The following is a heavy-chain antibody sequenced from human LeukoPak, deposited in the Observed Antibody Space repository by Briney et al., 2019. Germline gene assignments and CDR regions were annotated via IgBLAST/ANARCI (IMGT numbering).Heavy chain of an antibody. CDR3: ARGPRITLVRGGQWYHYMDV. CDR2: INPSGGST. Sequence: ASVKVSCKASGYTFTSYYIHWVRQAPRQGLEWMGMINPSGGSTNYAQKFQGRVTMTRDTSTSTVYMELSSLRSEDTAVYYCARGPRITLVRGGQWYHYMDVWGKGTTVTISS. CDR1: GYTFTSYY. V-gene: IGHV1-46*01. D-gene: IGHD3-10*01. J-gene: IGHJ6*03.